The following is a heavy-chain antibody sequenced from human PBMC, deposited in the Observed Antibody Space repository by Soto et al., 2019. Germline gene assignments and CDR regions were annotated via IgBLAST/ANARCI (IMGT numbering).Heavy chain of an antibody. J-gene: IGHJ5*02. Sequence: SVKVSCKASGGTFSSYAISWVRQAPGQGLEWMGGIIPIFGTANYAQKCQGRVTSTADESTSTAYMELSSLRGEDTAVYYCPRLDNFRSRYYQWILDPWGEGTLVTVSS. V-gene: IGHV1-69*13. CDR1: GGTFSSYA. CDR2: IIPIFGTA. CDR3: PRLDNFRSRYYQWILDP. D-gene: IGHD3-3*01.